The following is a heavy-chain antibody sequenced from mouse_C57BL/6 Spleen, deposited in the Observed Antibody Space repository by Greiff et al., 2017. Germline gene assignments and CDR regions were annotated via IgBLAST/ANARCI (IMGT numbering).Heavy chain of an antibody. V-gene: IGHV1-54*01. CDR2: INPGSGGT. D-gene: IGHD1-1*01. J-gene: IGHJ2*01. Sequence: QVQLQQSGAELVRPGTSVTVSCKASGYAFTNYLIEWVKQRPGQGLEWIGVINPGSGGTNYNEKFKGKATLTADKSSSTAYMQLSSLTSEDSAVYFCARHYYGSSLDYWGQGTTLTVSS. CDR3: ARHYYGSSLDY. CDR1: GYAFTNYL.